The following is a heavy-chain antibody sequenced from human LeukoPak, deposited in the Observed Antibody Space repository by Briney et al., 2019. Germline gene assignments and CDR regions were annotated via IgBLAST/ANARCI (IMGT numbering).Heavy chain of an antibody. CDR3: ARAYGGNLQFDY. J-gene: IGHJ4*02. Sequence: PSETLSLTCTVSGDSISSGYYWGWIRQPPGKGLEWIGSIYHSGSTYYNPSLKSRVTISVDTSKNQFSLKLSSVTAADTAVYYCARAYGGNLQFDYWGQGTLVTVSS. D-gene: IGHD4-23*01. CDR1: GDSISSGYY. V-gene: IGHV4-38-2*02. CDR2: IYHSGST.